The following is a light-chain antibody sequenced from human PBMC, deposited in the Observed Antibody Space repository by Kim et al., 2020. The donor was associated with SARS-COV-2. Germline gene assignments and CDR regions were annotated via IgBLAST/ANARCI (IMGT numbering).Light chain of an antibody. V-gene: IGLV2-8*01. CDR2: EVT. Sequence: PGQSFAISCPGTRGDFGSYKYVSWYQHLPGKSPKLIIYEVTKRPSGVPDRFSGSMSGNTASLTVSGLQAEDEADYYCASHGGYDYVFGTGTKVTVL. CDR3: ASHGGYDYV. CDR1: RGDFGSYKY. J-gene: IGLJ1*01.